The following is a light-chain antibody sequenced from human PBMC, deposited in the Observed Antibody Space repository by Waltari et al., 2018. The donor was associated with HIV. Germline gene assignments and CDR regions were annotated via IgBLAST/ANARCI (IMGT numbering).Light chain of an antibody. J-gene: IGLJ2*01. CDR3: SSYASSNNVV. CDR1: SRDVGDYDF. CDR2: EVN. Sequence: QSALTQPPSASGSPGPSVTISCSGPSRDVGDYDFVSWYQQHPGKVPKLILYEVNKRPSGVPDRFSGSKSGHTASLTVSGLQADDEADYYCSSYASSNNVVFGGGTKLTVL. V-gene: IGLV2-8*01.